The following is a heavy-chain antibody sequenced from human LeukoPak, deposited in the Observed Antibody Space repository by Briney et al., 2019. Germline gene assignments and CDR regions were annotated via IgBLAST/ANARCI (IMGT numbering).Heavy chain of an antibody. J-gene: IGHJ4*02. CDR2: IYTSGST. D-gene: IGHD1-26*01. V-gene: IGHV4-4*07. Sequence: SETLSLTCTVSGGSNSSYYWSWIRQPAGKGLEWIGRIYTSGSTNYNPSLKSRVTMSVDTSKNQFSLKLSSVTAADTAVYYCAKSGTAWDFDYWGQGTLVTVSS. CDR1: GGSNSSYY. CDR3: AKSGTAWDFDY.